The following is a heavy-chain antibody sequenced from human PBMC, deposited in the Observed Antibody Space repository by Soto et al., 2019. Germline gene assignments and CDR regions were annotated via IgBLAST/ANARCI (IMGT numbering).Heavy chain of an antibody. CDR2: ISGSGGST. V-gene: IGHV3-23*01. CDR3: AKVEGYCSGGSCYPFDY. D-gene: IGHD2-15*01. CDR1: GLTFSSYA. Sequence: PGGSLGLSCAASGLTFSSYAMSWVRQAPGKGLEWVSAISGSGGSTYYADSVKGRFTISRDNSKNTLYLQMNSLRAEDTAVYYCAKVEGYCSGGSCYPFDYWGQGTLVTVSS. J-gene: IGHJ4*02.